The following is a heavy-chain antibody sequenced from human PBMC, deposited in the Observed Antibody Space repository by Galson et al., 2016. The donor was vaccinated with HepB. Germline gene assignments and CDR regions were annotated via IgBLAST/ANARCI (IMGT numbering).Heavy chain of an antibody. CDR3: AKVAVRGFSSSWFDY. D-gene: IGHD6-13*01. CDR2: IGGSGSSI. J-gene: IGHJ5*01. Sequence: SLRLSCAASGFTFRNYAMSWVRQAPGKGLEWLSSIGGSGSSIDQADSVKGQFTISRDNSKNTPYLQMNTLRPEDTAVYYCAKVAVRGFSSSWFDYWGQGTLVTVSS. V-gene: IGHV3-23*01. CDR1: GFTFRNYA.